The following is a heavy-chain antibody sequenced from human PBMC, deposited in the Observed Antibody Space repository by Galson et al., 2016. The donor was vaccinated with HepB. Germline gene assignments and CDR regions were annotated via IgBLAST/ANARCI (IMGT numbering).Heavy chain of an antibody. CDR3: ARSRTYYGSGSFYNVGGYYYYYMDV. D-gene: IGHD3-10*01. Sequence: TLSLTCTVSGGSVNSGAYYWNWVRQPAGKGLEWIGQIYTNENTDYSPSLKSRVTISLDTSPNQFSLTLTSVTAADTAVYYCARSRTYYGSGSFYNVGGYYYYYMDVWGEGTTVTVSS. CDR1: GGSVNSGAYY. V-gene: IGHV4-61*09. J-gene: IGHJ6*03. CDR2: IYTNENT.